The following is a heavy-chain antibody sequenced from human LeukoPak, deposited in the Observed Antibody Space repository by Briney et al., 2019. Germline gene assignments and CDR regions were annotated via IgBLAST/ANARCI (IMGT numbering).Heavy chain of an antibody. CDR2: ISGSGGST. V-gene: IGHV3-23*01. D-gene: IGHD1-26*01. J-gene: IGHJ4*02. CDR3: AKDGLVGATRFFY. CDR1: GFTFSSYA. Sequence: AGGSLRLSCAASGFTFSSYAMSWVRQAPGKGLEWVSAISGSGGSTYYTDSVKGRFTISRDNSKNTLHLQMNSLRAEDTAVYYCAKDGLVGATRFFYWGQGTLVTVSS.